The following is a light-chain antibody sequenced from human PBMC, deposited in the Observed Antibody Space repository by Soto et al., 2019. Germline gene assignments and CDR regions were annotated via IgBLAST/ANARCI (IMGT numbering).Light chain of an antibody. CDR3: QQYNDYPLT. V-gene: IGKV1-5*03. J-gene: IGKJ4*01. CDR1: QNINTL. Sequence: DIQMTQSPSTLSASVGDRATITCRASQNINTLLAWYQQKPGKAPNLLIYKASSLEGGVPSRFSGSGSGTEFTLTISSLQPDDSATYYCQQYNDYPLTFGGGTKVEIK. CDR2: KAS.